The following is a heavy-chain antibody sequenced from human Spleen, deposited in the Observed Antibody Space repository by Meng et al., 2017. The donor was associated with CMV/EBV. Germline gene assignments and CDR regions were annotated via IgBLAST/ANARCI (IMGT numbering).Heavy chain of an antibody. V-gene: IGHV1-58*01. J-gene: IGHJ4*02. D-gene: IGHD2-2*01. CDR3: AAGTTGYCSSTSCYGFHY. Sequence: SVKVSCKTSGFIFTSSAVQWVRQARGQRLEWIGWFVVGSGNTKYAQKFQERVTITRDTSTSTAYMELSSLRSEDTAVYYCAAGTTGYCSSTSCYGFHYWGQGTLVTVSS. CDR1: GFIFTSSA. CDR2: FVVGSGNT.